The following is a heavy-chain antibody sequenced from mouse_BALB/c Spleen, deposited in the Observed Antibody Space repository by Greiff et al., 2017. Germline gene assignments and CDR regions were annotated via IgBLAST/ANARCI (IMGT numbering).Heavy chain of an antibody. CDR3: ASLGRTWFAY. D-gene: IGHD4-1*01. Sequence: VHVKQSGAELVKPGASVKLSCTASGFNIKDTYMHWVKQRPEQGLEWIGRIDPANGNTKYDPKFQGKATITADTSSNTAYLQLSSLTSEDTAVYYCASLGRTWFAYWGQGTLVTVSA. J-gene: IGHJ3*01. CDR1: GFNIKDTY. V-gene: IGHV14-3*02. CDR2: IDPANGNT.